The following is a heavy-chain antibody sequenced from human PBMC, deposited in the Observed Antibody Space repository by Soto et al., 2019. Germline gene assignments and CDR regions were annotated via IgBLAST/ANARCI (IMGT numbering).Heavy chain of an antibody. CDR1: GFTFSCSA. V-gene: IGHV3-73*01. Sequence: GGSLRLSCAASGFTFSCSAMHWVRQASGKGLEWVGRIRSKANSYATAYAASVKGRFTISRDDSKNTAYLQMNSLKTEDTAVYYCTRSYYDSSGYYIPPGWFDPWGQGTLVTVSS. CDR3: TRSYYDSSGYYIPPGWFDP. J-gene: IGHJ5*02. D-gene: IGHD3-22*01. CDR2: IRSKANSYAT.